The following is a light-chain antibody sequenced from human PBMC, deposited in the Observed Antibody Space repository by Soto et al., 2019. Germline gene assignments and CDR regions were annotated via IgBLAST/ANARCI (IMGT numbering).Light chain of an antibody. Sequence: DIQMTQSPSTLSASVGDRITITCRASQSISIWLAWYQQTPGKAPKILIYDASRLETGVPSRFSDSGSGTEFTLTISGLQPDDFATYYCQQYNGYSTWTFGQGTRVETK. CDR2: DAS. CDR1: QSISIW. V-gene: IGKV1-5*01. J-gene: IGKJ1*01. CDR3: QQYNGYSTWT.